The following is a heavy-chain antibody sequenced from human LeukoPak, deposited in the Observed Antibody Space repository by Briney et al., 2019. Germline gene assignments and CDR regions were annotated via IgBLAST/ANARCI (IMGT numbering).Heavy chain of an antibody. V-gene: IGHV3-30-3*01. Sequence: GGSLRLSCAASGFTFSSYAMHWVRQAPGKGLEWVAVISYDGSNKYYADSVKGRFTISRDNSKNTLYLQMNSLGAEDTAVYYCATTYDSSGYSFDYWGQGTLVTVSS. CDR2: ISYDGSNK. D-gene: IGHD3-22*01. CDR3: ATTYDSSGYSFDY. CDR1: GFTFSSYA. J-gene: IGHJ4*02.